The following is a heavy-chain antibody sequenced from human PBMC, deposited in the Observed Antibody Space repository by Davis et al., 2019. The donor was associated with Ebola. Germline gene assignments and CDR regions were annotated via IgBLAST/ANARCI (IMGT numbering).Heavy chain of an antibody. CDR3: AGGLGAFDI. V-gene: IGHV4-39*01. J-gene: IGHJ3*02. CDR2: VYYSGTT. CDR1: GGSISHSAYY. Sequence: SETLSLTCTVSGGSISHSAYYWGWIRQPPGKGLEWIGNVYYSGTTYYNPSLKSRITISVDTTENQFSLRLSSVTAADTAVYYCAGGLGAFDIWGQGTMVTVSS. D-gene: IGHD3/OR15-3a*01.